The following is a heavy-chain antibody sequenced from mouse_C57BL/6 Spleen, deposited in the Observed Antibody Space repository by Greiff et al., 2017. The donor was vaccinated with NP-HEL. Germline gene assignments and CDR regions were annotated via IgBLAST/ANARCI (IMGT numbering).Heavy chain of an antibody. CDR1: GFTFSNYW. D-gene: IGHD1-1*01. CDR3: TGDYYGSSSFAY. J-gene: IGHJ3*01. Sequence: EVKLMESGGGLVQPGGSMKLSCVASGFTFSNYWMNWVRQSPEKGLEWVAQIRLKSDNYAPHYAESVKGRFTISRDDSKSSVYLQMNNLRAEDTGIYYCTGDYYGSSSFAYWGQGTLVTVSA. CDR2: IRLKSDNYAP. V-gene: IGHV6-3*01.